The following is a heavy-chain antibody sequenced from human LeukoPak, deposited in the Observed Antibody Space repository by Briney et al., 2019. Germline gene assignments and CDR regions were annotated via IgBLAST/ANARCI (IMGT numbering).Heavy chain of an antibody. CDR1: GFTFSSYA. CDR3: AKDQGDILTGCFDY. CDR2: ISGSGGST. Sequence: PGGSLRLSCAASGFTFSSYAMSWVRQAPGKGLEWVSAISGSGGSTYYADSVKGRFTISRDNSKNTLYLQMNSLRAEDTAVYYCAKDQGDILTGCFDYWGQGTLVTVSP. V-gene: IGHV3-23*01. J-gene: IGHJ4*02. D-gene: IGHD3-9*01.